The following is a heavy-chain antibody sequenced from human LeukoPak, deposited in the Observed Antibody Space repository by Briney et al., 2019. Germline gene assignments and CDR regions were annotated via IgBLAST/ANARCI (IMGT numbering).Heavy chain of an antibody. D-gene: IGHD6-19*01. Sequence: GGSLRLSCAASGFTFSSYGMHWVRQAPGKGLEWVAVISYDGSNKYYADSVKGRFTISRDNSKNTLYLQMNSLRAEDTAVYYCARDPSNSSGWRTWFDPWGQGTLVTVSP. CDR3: ARDPSNSSGWRTWFDP. CDR1: GFTFSSYG. J-gene: IGHJ5*02. V-gene: IGHV3-30*03. CDR2: ISYDGSNK.